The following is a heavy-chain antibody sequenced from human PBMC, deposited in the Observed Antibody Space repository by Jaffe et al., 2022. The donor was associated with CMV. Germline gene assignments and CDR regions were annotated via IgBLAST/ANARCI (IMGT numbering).Heavy chain of an antibody. CDR2: IRQDGNDK. CDR3: ARDVPEVGRGAFDV. Sequence: EVQLVESGGGLVQPGESLRLSCVASEFTLGAFWVTWVRQAPGKGLEWVANIRQDGNDKNYVDSVKGRFTISRDNARNSVYLQMNRLRVEDTAIYYCARDVPEVGRGAFDVWGHGTMVNVSS. D-gene: IGHD1-26*01. CDR1: EFTLGAFW. J-gene: IGHJ3*01. V-gene: IGHV3-7*03.